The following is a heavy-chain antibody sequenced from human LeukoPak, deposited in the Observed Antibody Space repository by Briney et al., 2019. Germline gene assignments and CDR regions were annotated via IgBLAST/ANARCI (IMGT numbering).Heavy chain of an antibody. CDR3: ARSAADAFDY. J-gene: IGHJ4*02. CDR1: GFTFRSYW. Sequence: PGGSLRLSCAASGFTFRSYWMHWVRQVPGKGLVWVSLVNSDGITSHADSVKGRFTISRDNAKNTLFLQMNSLRAEDTAVYYCARSAADAFDYWGQGTLVTVSS. CDR2: VNSDGIT. V-gene: IGHV3-74*01.